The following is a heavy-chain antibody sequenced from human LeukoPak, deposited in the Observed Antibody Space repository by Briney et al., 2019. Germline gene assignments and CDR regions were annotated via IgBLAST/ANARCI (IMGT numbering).Heavy chain of an antibody. CDR1: GGSISSYY. J-gene: IGHJ5*02. V-gene: IGHV4-59*01. D-gene: IGHD6-13*01. Sequence: SETLSLTCTVSGGSISSYYWSWIRQPPGKGLEWIGYIYYSGSTNYNPSLKSRVTISVDTSKNQFSLKLSSVTAADTAVYHCARDAAGTWDNWFDPWGQGTLVTVSS. CDR2: IYYSGST. CDR3: ARDAAGTWDNWFDP.